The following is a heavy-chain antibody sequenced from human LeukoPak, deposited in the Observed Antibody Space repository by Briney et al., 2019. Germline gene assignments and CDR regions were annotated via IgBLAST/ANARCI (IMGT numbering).Heavy chain of an antibody. CDR3: ARDRYGFDAFDI. CDR2: INPNSGDT. V-gene: IGHV1-2*02. D-gene: IGHD3-16*02. CDR1: GYTFTGYY. J-gene: IGHJ3*02. Sequence: ASVKVSCKASGYTFTGYYMHWVRQAPGQGLEWMGWINPNSGDTNYAQKFQGRVTMTRDTSISTAYMELSRLRSDDTAVYYCARDRYGFDAFDIWGQGTMVTVSS.